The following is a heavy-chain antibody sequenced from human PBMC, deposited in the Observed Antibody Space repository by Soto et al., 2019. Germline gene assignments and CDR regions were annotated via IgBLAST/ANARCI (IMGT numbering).Heavy chain of an antibody. Sequence: SETLSLTCAVSGGSISSGGYSWSWIRQPPGKGLEWIGYIYHSGSTYYNPSLKSRVTISVDTSKTHFSLKLSSVTAADTAVYYCARLSKVYGTDVWGQGTTVTVSS. V-gene: IGHV4-30-2*01. J-gene: IGHJ6*02. CDR1: GGSISSGGYS. CDR3: ARLSKVYGTDV. CDR2: IYHSGST.